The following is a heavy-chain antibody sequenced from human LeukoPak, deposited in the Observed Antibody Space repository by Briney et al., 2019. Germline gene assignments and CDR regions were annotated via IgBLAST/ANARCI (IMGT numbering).Heavy chain of an antibody. CDR3: AKDIVPDSGWDLDY. V-gene: IGHV3-23*05. Sequence: PGGSLRLSCVASGITFSTYSMTWVRQRPGKGLEWVASIYNSGTKIFYADSVKDRFTISRDNSNNVLFLQMDSLRAEDSAIYYCAKDIVPDSGWDLDYWGRGTLVTVSS. D-gene: IGHD6-19*01. CDR2: IYNSGTKI. J-gene: IGHJ4*02. CDR1: GITFSTYS.